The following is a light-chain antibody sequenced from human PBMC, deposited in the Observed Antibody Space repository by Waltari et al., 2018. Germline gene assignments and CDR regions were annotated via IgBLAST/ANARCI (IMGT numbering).Light chain of an antibody. V-gene: IGKV3-15*01. J-gene: IGKJ4*01. CDR3: QQYNNWPLT. CDR1: QSVSSN. CDR2: GAS. Sequence: EIVMTQSPATLSVSPGERATLSCRASQSVSSNLAWYQQKPGRAPRLLIYGASTTATGSPARFSGSGSGTEFTLTISSLQSEDFAVYYCQQYNNWPLTFGGGTKVEIK.